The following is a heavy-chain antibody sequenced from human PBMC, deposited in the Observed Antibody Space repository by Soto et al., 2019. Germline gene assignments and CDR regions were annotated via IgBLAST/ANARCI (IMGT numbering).Heavy chain of an antibody. D-gene: IGHD3-3*01. CDR1: GFALSVYA. CDR3: ARGERSGYYDS. J-gene: IGHJ4*02. Sequence: QVQLVESGGGVVQPGRSLRLSCAASGFALSVYAMHWVRQAPGKGLEWVAVISYDGTIKHHMDSVKGRFTISRDNSNNMLFLQMNSLSPQDTAVFYCARGERSGYYDSWGLGTLVTVSS. V-gene: IGHV3-30-3*01. CDR2: ISYDGTIK.